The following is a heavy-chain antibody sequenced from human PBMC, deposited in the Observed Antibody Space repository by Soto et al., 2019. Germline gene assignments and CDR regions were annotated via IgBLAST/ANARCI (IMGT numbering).Heavy chain of an antibody. Sequence: EVQLLESGGGLVQPGGSLRLSCAASGFTFSSYAMSWFRQAPGKGLEWVSAISGSGGSTYYAESVKGRFTISRDNSKNTLYLKMNSLRAEDTAVYYCANYRPYEYYYYYLAVWGKGTTVTVSS. J-gene: IGHJ6*03. CDR2: ISGSGGST. D-gene: IGHD5-12*01. V-gene: IGHV3-23*01. CDR3: ANYRPYEYYYYYLAV. CDR1: GFTFSSYA.